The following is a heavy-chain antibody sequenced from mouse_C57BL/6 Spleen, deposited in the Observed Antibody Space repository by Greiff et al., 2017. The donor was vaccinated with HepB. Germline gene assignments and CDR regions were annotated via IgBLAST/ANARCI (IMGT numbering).Heavy chain of an antibody. D-gene: IGHD2-4*01. CDR2: INPNNGGT. V-gene: IGHV1-22*01. CDR3: YYDYDSFAY. Sequence: EVQRVESGPELVKPGASVKMSCKASGYTFTDYNMHWVKQSHGKSLEWIGYINPNNGGTSYNQKFKGKATLTVNKSSSTAYMELRSLTSEDSAVYYCYYDYDSFAYWGQGTLVTVSA. CDR1: GYTFTDYN. J-gene: IGHJ3*01.